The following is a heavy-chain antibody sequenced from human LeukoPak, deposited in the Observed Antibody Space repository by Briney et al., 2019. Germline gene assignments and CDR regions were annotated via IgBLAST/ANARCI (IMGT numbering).Heavy chain of an antibody. CDR3: ARSSYYDFWWDY. CDR2: IIPIFGTA. J-gene: IGHJ4*02. V-gene: IGHV1-69*13. CDR1: GGTFSSYA. D-gene: IGHD3-3*01. Sequence: SVKVSCKASGGTFSSYAISWVRQAPGQGLEWMGGIIPIFGTANYAQKFQGRVTITADESTSTAYMELSSLRSEDTAVYYCARSSYYDFWWDYWGLGTLVTVSS.